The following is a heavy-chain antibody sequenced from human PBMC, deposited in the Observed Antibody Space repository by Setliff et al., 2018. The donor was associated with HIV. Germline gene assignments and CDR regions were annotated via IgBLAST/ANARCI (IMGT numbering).Heavy chain of an antibody. CDR1: DDSMTSNY. Sequence: SETLSLTCTVSDDSMTSNYWSWIRQPPGKGLEWIGYIYYSGSTNYNPSLKSRVTISVDTSKNQFSLKLSSVTAADTAVYFCARGPHYYDRSGHYSWFYFDYWGQGSLVTVSS. V-gene: IGHV4-59*01. D-gene: IGHD3-22*01. CDR3: ARGPHYYDRSGHYSWFYFDY. J-gene: IGHJ4*02. CDR2: IYYSGST.